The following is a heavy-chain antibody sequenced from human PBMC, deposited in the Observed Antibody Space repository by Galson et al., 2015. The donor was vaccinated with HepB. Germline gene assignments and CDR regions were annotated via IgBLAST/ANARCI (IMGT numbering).Heavy chain of an antibody. CDR2: IYPGDSDT. Sequence: QSGAEMKKPGESLKISCKGSGYSFTSYWIGWVRQMPGKGLEWMGIIYPGDSDTRYSPSFQGQVTISADKSISTAYLQWSSLKASDTAMYYCARGGDGYNYGDYYFDYWGQGTLVTVFS. CDR3: ARGGDGYNYGDYYFDY. V-gene: IGHV5-51*01. D-gene: IGHD5-24*01. CDR1: GYSFTSYW. J-gene: IGHJ4*02.